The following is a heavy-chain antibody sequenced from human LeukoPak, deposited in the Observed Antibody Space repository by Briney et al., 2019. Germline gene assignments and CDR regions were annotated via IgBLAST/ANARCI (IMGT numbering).Heavy chain of an antibody. CDR1: GYTFTGYY. CDR3: ARDSSLTYYYDSSGYPEYFQH. Sequence: GASVKVSCKTSGYTFTGYYMHWVRQAPGQGLEWMGWIIPNSGGTNYAQKFQGRVTMTRDTSISTAYMELSRLRSDDTAVYYCARDSSLTYYYDSSGYPEYFQHWGQGTLVTVSS. D-gene: IGHD3-22*01. J-gene: IGHJ1*01. V-gene: IGHV1-2*02. CDR2: IIPNSGGT.